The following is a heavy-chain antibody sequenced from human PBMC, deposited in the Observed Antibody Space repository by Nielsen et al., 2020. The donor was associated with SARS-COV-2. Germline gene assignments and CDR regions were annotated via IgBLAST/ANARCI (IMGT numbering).Heavy chain of an antibody. CDR3: AKNSDYYDSSGYYAEYFQH. D-gene: IGHD3-22*01. J-gene: IGHJ1*01. Sequence: GESLKISCAASGFTFSSYAMSWVRQAPGKGLEWVSAISGSGGSTYYADSVKGRFTISRDNSKNTLYLQMNSLRAEDTAVYYCAKNSDYYDSSGYYAEYFQHWGQGTLVTVSS. V-gene: IGHV3-23*01. CDR2: ISGSGGST. CDR1: GFTFSSYA.